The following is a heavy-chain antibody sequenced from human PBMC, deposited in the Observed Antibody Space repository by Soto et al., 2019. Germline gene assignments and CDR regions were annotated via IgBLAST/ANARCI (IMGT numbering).Heavy chain of an antibody. J-gene: IGHJ3*02. Sequence: GGSLRLSCAASGFTFSSYAMSWVRQAPGKGLEWVSAISGSGGSTYYADSVKGRFTISRDNSKNTLYLQMNSLRAEDTVVYYCAKARSGWFDAFDIWGQGTMVTVSS. CDR1: GFTFSSYA. CDR2: ISGSGGST. D-gene: IGHD6-19*01. V-gene: IGHV3-23*01. CDR3: AKARSGWFDAFDI.